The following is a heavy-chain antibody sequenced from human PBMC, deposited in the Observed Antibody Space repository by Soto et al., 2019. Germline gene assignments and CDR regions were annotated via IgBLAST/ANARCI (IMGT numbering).Heavy chain of an antibody. CDR2: INAGNGNT. D-gene: IGHD6-6*01. Sequence: ASVKVSCKASGYTFTSYAMHWVRQAPGQRLEWMGWINAGNGNTKYSQKFQGRVTITRDTSASTAYMELSSLRSEGTAVYYCAQGYSSSSHYYYGMDVWGQGTTVTVSS. J-gene: IGHJ6*02. CDR3: AQGYSSSSHYYYGMDV. V-gene: IGHV1-3*01. CDR1: GYTFTSYA.